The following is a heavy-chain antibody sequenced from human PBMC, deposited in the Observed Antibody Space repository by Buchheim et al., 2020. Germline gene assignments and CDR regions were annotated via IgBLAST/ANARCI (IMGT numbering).Heavy chain of an antibody. CDR1: GYSFIGYY. V-gene: IGHV1-2*02. CDR2: IDPNTGGT. Sequence: QVQLVQSGAEVKEPGASVKVSCKPSGYSFIGYYIHWVRQAPGQGLEWMGWIDPNTGGTEYAQKLQGRVTMTRDTSTTPAYMELRRLKSVDTAMYYCARNYHSYFDYWGPGTL. D-gene: IGHD3-3*01. CDR3: ARNYHSYFDY. J-gene: IGHJ4*02.